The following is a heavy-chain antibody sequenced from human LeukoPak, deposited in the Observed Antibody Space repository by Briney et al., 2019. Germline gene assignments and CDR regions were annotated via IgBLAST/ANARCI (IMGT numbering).Heavy chain of an antibody. V-gene: IGHV4-59*08. J-gene: IGHJ4*02. CDR3: ARGPGYDLDY. CDR2: MFHSGGT. CDR1: GGSINSYY. Sequence: PSETLSLTCTVSGGSINSYYWSWIRQPPGKGLEWIGYMFHSGGTNYNPSLKSRVTISVDTSKNQFSLKLSSVTAADTAVYYCARGPGYDLDYWGQGTLVTVSS. D-gene: IGHD5-12*01.